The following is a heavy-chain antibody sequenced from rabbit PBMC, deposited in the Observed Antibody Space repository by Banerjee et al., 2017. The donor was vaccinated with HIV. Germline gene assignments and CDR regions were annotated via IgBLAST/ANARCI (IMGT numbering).Heavy chain of an antibody. CDR3: ATDAGIGDYSRFNL. J-gene: IGHJ4*01. CDR2: IYTSSVST. V-gene: IGHV1S45*01. D-gene: IGHD8-1*01. CDR1: GIDFSSYYR. Sequence: QQQLEESGGGLVKPGGTLTLTCKASGIDFSSYYRMCWVRQAPGKGLEWIGCIYTSSVSTYYASWAKGRFTVSKTSSTTVTLQMTSLTAADTATYFCATDAGIGDYSRFNLWGPGTLVTVS.